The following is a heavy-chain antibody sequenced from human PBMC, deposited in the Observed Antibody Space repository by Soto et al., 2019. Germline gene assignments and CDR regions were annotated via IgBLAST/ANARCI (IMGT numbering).Heavy chain of an antibody. CDR3: ATISDRGVAAALDL. Sequence: EVQLLESGGGLVQPGGSLRLSCAASTFIFSNYAMSWVRQAPGEGLGWISAISGSGGTTYYAESVKGRFSISRRNSKSTLYLQLTSLRVEDTAIYYCATISDRGVAAALDLWGQGTLVIVSS. J-gene: IGHJ1*01. CDR1: TFIFSNYA. CDR2: ISGSGGTT. D-gene: IGHD6-13*01. V-gene: IGHV3-23*01.